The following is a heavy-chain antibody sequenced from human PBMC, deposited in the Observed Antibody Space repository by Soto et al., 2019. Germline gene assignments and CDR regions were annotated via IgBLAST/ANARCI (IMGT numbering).Heavy chain of an antibody. D-gene: IGHD2-2*01. CDR3: ARVPGGKYCSSDSCPYYYYYGMDV. V-gene: IGHV4-31*03. J-gene: IGHJ6*02. CDR2: IYYSGST. Sequence: SETLSLTCIVSGGSISSGGYYWSWIRQHPGKGLEWIGYIYYSGSTYYSPSLRSRITISIDTSKNLFSLKLSSVTAADTAVYYCARVPGGKYCSSDSCPYYYYYGMDVWGQGTTVT. CDR1: GGSISSGGYY.